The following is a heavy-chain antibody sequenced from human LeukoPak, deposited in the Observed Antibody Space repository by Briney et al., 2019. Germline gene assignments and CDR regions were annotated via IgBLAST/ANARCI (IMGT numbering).Heavy chain of an antibody. CDR1: GFTFSSYG. D-gene: IGHD2-15*01. V-gene: IGHV3-30*03. CDR2: ITYDGSNK. CDR3: ARSRDCSGGSCKWGWFDP. Sequence: GRSLRLSCAASGFTFSSYGLHWVRQAPGKGLEWVAVITYDGSNKYYADSVKGRFTISRDNSKNTLYLQMNSLRAEDTAVYYCARSRDCSGGSCKWGWFDPWGQGTLVTVSS. J-gene: IGHJ5*02.